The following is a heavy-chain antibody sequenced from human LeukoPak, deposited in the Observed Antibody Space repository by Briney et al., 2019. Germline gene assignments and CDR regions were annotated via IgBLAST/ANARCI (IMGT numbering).Heavy chain of an antibody. CDR3: ARHGIGGSYYRFSASGAFRFDY. CDR2: IYYSGST. D-gene: IGHD1-26*01. V-gene: IGHV4-59*08. CDR1: GGSISSYY. Sequence: SETLSLTCTVSGGSISSYYWSWIRQPPGKGLEWIGYIYYSGSTNYNPSLKSRVTISVDTSKNQFSLKLSSVTAADTAVYYCARHGIGGSYYRFSASGAFRFDYWGQGTLVTVSS. J-gene: IGHJ4*02.